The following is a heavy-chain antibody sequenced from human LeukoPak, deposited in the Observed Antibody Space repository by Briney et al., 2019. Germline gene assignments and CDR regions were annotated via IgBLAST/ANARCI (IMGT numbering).Heavy chain of an antibody. J-gene: IGHJ4*02. CDR3: ARVAFFSSGWYYFDY. D-gene: IGHD6-19*01. Sequence: PGRSLRLSCAASGFTFDDYGMSWVRHAPGKGLEWVSGINWNGGSTGYADSVKGRFTISRDNAKNSLYLQMNSLRAEDTALYYCARVAFFSSGWYYFDYWGQGTLVTVSS. CDR2: INWNGGST. CDR1: GFTFDDYG. V-gene: IGHV3-20*04.